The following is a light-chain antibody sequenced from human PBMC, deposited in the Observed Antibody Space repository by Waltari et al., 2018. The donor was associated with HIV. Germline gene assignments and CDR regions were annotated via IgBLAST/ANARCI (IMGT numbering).Light chain of an antibody. V-gene: IGLV1-40*01. J-gene: IGLJ2*01. CDR1: SSNIGAGYD. CDR3: QSYDSSLTGSV. CDR2: VNN. Sequence: QSVLPQPPSVSGAPGQRVTISCTGSSSNIGAGYDVHWYQQVPGTAPKPLTYVNNNRPSGVPDRFSASKSGASPSLAITGVQAEDEADYYCQSYDSSLTGSVFGGGTKLTVL.